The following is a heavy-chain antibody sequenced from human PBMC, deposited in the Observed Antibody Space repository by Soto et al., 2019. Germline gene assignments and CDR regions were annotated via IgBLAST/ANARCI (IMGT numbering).Heavy chain of an antibody. V-gene: IGHV1-69*02. Sequence: GASVKVSCKACGGTYSSYPISWVRQAPGQGLEWMGRIIPILGIANYAQKFQGRVTITADKSTSTAYMELSSLRSEDTAVYYCARNLGIAAAAPVWFDPWGQGTLVTVSS. CDR3: ARNLGIAAAAPVWFDP. CDR1: GGTYSSYP. J-gene: IGHJ5*02. CDR2: IIPILGIA. D-gene: IGHD6-13*01.